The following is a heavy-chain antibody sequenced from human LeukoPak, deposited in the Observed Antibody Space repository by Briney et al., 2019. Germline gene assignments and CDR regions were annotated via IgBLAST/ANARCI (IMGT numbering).Heavy chain of an antibody. Sequence: GASVKVSCKASGGTFSSYAISWVRQAPGKGIEWMGRIIPIFGTANYAQKFQGRVTITTDESTSTAYMELSSLRSEDTAVYYCARDGSGSYLFDYWGQGTLVTVSS. V-gene: IGHV1-69*05. CDR2: IIPIFGTA. CDR3: ARDGSGSYLFDY. D-gene: IGHD3-10*01. CDR1: GGTFSSYA. J-gene: IGHJ4*02.